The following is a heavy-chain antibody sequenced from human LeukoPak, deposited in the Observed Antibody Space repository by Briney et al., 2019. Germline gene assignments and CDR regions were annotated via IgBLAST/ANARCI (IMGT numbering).Heavy chain of an antibody. J-gene: IGHJ4*02. CDR2: IRFDGTTK. D-gene: IGHD5-12*01. V-gene: IGHV3-30*02. Sequence: GGSLRLSCAASGFTFSSSGMHWVRQAPGRGLEWVAFIRFDGTTKYYAQSVRGRFTISRDNSKNTLGLQMNSLRAEDTAVYYCARGYSGNDYGYYFDYWGQGNLVTVSS. CDR3: ARGYSGNDYGYYFDY. CDR1: GFTFSSSG.